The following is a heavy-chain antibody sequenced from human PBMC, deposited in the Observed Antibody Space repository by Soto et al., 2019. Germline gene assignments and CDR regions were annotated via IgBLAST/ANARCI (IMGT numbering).Heavy chain of an antibody. CDR2: ISAYNGST. CDR1: GYTFTSYG. D-gene: IGHD6-19*01. V-gene: IGHV1-18*01. Sequence: ASVKVSCKASGYTFTSYGISWVRQAPGQGLEWMGWISAYNGSTNYAQKLQDRVTMTTDTSTSTAYMELRSLRSDDTAVYYCARDSVAGRLSWSGPWGQGTLVTVSS. J-gene: IGHJ5*02. CDR3: ARDSVAGRLSWSGP.